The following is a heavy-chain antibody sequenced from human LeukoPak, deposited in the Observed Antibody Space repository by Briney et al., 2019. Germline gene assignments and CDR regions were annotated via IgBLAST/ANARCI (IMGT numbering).Heavy chain of an antibody. CDR3: ARGAIYYGMDV. CDR2: IIPILGIA. CDR1: GGTFSSYA. V-gene: IGHV1-69*04. Sequence: SVKVSCKASGGTFSSYAISWVRQAPGQGLEWMGRIIPILGIANYAQKFQGRVTMTRNTSISTAYMELSSLRSEDTAVYYCARGAIYYGMDVWGQGTTVTVSS. J-gene: IGHJ6*02.